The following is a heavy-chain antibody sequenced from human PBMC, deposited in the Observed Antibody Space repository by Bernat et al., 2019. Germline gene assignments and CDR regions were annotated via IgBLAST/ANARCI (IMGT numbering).Heavy chain of an antibody. CDR1: GFTFSSYG. CDR3: AKGGEQQLVGDY. Sequence: QVQLVESGGGVVQPGRSLRLSCAASGFTFSSYGMHWVRQAPGKGLEWVAVIWYDGSNKYYADSVKGRFTISRDNSKNTLYLQMNSLRAEDTAVYYCAKGGEQQLVGDYWGQGTLVTVSS. D-gene: IGHD6-13*01. V-gene: IGHV3-33*06. CDR2: IWYDGSNK. J-gene: IGHJ4*02.